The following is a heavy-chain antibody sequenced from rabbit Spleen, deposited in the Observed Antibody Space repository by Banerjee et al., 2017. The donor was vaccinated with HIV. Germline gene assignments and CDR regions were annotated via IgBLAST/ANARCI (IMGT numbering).Heavy chain of an antibody. D-gene: IGHD1-1*01. CDR3: ARDSSSSFSSYGMDL. V-gene: IGHV1S40*01. J-gene: IGHJ6*01. Sequence: QSLEESGGDLVKPGASLTLTCTAFGVSFSSSYYMCWVRQAPGKGLECIACIYGDRSGSTYYANWAKGRFTISRTSSTTVTLQATSLTAADTATYFCARDSSSSFSSYGMDLWGQGTLVTVS. CDR1: GVSFSSSYY. CDR2: IYGDRSGST.